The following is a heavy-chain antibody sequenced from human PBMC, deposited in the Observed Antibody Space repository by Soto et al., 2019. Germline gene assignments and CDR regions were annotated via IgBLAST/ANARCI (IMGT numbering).Heavy chain of an antibody. D-gene: IGHD3-16*01. CDR1: GGSFRGYY. Sequence: QVQLQQWGTGLLKPSETLSLTCAVYGGSFRGYYWTRIRQPPGKGLEWIGEIDHSGSTNYNPSLKSRVTISVDTSKNQFSLKLASVTAADTAVYYCARVEYTYNYRGLDYWGQGTLVTVSS. J-gene: IGHJ4*02. CDR2: IDHSGST. V-gene: IGHV4-34*01. CDR3: ARVEYTYNYRGLDY.